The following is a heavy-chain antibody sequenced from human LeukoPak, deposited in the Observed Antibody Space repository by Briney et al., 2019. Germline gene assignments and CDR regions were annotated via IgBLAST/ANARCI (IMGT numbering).Heavy chain of an antibody. CDR1: GFTFSSYA. J-gene: IGHJ4*02. Sequence: PGGSLRLSCAASGFTFSSYAMSWVRQAPGKGLEWVSAISGSGGSTYYADSVKGRFTISRDNSKNTLYLQMSSLRAEDTAVYYCAKDEDVGYGGHPFDYWGQGTLVTVSS. D-gene: IGHD4-23*01. CDR3: AKDEDVGYGGHPFDY. CDR2: ISGSGGST. V-gene: IGHV3-23*01.